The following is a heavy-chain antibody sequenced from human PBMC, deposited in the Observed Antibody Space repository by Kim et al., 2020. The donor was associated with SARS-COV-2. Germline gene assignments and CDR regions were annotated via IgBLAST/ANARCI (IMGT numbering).Heavy chain of an antibody. CDR2: ISGSGGST. J-gene: IGHJ4*02. V-gene: IGHV3-23*01. Sequence: GGSLRLSCAASGFTFSSYAMTWVRQTPGKGLEWVSVISGSGGSTYYSASVKGRLTISRDNSKNPVYLQMNSLRAEDTALYYCAKNTQYGSGSYIDYWGQG. D-gene: IGHD3-10*01. CDR1: GFTFSSYA. CDR3: AKNTQYGSGSYIDY.